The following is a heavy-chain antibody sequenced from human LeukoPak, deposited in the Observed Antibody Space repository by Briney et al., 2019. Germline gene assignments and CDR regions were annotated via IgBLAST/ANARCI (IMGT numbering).Heavy chain of an antibody. J-gene: IGHJ6*02. CDR1: GFTFTSSA. CDR3: AAEDYDFWSGYPDGMDV. CDR2: IVVGSGNT. D-gene: IGHD3-3*01. V-gene: IGHV1-58*01. Sequence: SVKVSCKASGFTFTSSAVQWVRQARGQRLEWIGWIVVGSGNTNYAQKFQERVTITRDMSTSTAYMELSSLRSEDTAVYYCAAEDYDFWSGYPDGMDVWGQGTTVTVPS.